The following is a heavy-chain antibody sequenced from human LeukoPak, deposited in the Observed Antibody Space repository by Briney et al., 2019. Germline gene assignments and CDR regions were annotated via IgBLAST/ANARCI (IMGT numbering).Heavy chain of an antibody. D-gene: IGHD3-10*01. V-gene: IGHV4-59*01. CDR2: IYYSGSA. Sequence: SETLSLTCTVSGGSISSYYWSWIRQPPGKGLEWIGYIYYSGSANYNPSLKSRVTISVDTSKNQFSLKLSSVTAADTAVYYCARSPTLYFGADYWGQGTLVTVSS. CDR1: GGSISSYY. CDR3: ARSPTLYFGADY. J-gene: IGHJ4*02.